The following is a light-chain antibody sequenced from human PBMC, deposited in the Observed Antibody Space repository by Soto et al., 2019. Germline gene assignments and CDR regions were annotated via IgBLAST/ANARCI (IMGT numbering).Light chain of an antibody. V-gene: IGKV3-20*01. Sequence: EMVLTQSPGTLSLSTGERSTVSCRASQSVRSTYLAWYQQKPGQAPRLLIYGASSRATGIPDRFSCSGSATDSTLTISRLEPEDLAVYYCQHYGSSWTFGQGTKVEIK. CDR3: QHYGSSWT. CDR2: GAS. J-gene: IGKJ1*01. CDR1: QSVRSTY.